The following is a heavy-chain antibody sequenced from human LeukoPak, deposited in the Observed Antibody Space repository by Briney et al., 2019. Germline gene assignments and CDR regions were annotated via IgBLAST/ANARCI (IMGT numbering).Heavy chain of an antibody. CDR1: GFTFSSYI. J-gene: IGHJ4*02. V-gene: IGHV3-21*01. CDR3: ASDEGNYFDY. Sequence: GGSLTLSCAASGFTFSSYIMDWVCQAPGKGLEWVASISRNSTYIHYADSVKGRFTISRDNARNSLFLQMNSLRAQDTAIYYCASDEGNYFDYWGQGTLVTVSS. CDR2: ISRNSTYI.